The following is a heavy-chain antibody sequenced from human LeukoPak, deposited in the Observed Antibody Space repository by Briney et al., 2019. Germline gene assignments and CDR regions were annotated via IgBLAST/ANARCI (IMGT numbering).Heavy chain of an antibody. V-gene: IGHV3-33*01. CDR2: ISYDGSNK. CDR3: ARVWGLAVAGGEVEY. D-gene: IGHD6-13*01. CDR1: RLTLSSYE. J-gene: IGHJ4*02. Sequence: GGSLRLSCPASRLTLSSYEMHGVRQAPGKGLEWVALISYDGSNKYYADSVKGRFTISRDNSKSTLYLQMNSLGAEDTAVYYCARVWGLAVAGGEVEYWGQGTLVTVSS.